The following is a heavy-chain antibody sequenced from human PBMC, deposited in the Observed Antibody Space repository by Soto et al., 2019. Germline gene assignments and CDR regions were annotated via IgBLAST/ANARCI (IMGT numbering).Heavy chain of an antibody. CDR3: ARTSAAGKNYNGMDV. D-gene: IGHD6-13*01. J-gene: IGHJ6*02. V-gene: IGHV5-51*01. CDR2: IYPGDSDT. CDR1: GYSFSSYW. Sequence: GGSLKISCKGSGYSFSSYWIGWVRQMPGKGLECMGIIYPGDSDTRYSPSFQGQVTISADKSISTAYLQWSSLKASDIAMYYCARTSAAGKNYNGMDVWGQGTTVTVSS.